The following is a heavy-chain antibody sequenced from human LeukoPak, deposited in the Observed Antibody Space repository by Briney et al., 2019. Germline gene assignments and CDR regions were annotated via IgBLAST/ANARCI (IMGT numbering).Heavy chain of an antibody. CDR3: AAQWLERLNWFDP. Sequence: PSETLSRTCTVSGGSISSSSYYWHWIRQPPGKGLEWIGSSYYSGSTYYNPSLKSRVTISVDTSKNHFSLKLSSVTAADTAVYYCAAQWLERLNWFDPWGQGTLVTVSS. J-gene: IGHJ5*02. V-gene: IGHV4-39*01. CDR1: GGSISSSSYY. D-gene: IGHD6-19*01. CDR2: SYYSGST.